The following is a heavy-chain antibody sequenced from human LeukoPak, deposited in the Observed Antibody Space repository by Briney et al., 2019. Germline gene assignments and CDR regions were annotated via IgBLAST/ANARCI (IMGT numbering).Heavy chain of an antibody. D-gene: IGHD2/OR15-2a*01. CDR3: AKRTDSSTTNCFRFEY. J-gene: IGHJ4*02. CDR1: GFTFSTYA. V-gene: IGHV3-23*01. CDR2: INGDGGST. Sequence: QPGGSLRLSCAASGFTFSTYAMSWVRQAPGQGLEWVLSINGDGGSTYYAESVKGRFTVSRDNSKNTLYLQMDSLRAEDTAVYYCAKRTDSSTTNCFRFEYCGQGTLVTVSS.